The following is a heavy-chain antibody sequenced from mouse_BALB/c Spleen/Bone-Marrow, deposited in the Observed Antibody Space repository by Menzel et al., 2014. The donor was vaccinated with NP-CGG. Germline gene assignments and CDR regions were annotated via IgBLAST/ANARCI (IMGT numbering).Heavy chain of an antibody. Sequence: EVQGVESGGGLVQPGGSMKLSCVASGFTFSNYWMNWVRQSPEKGLEWVAEIRLKSNNYATHYAESVKGRFTISRDDSKSSVYLQKNNLRAEDTGIYYCTKEVVATGNWYFDVWGAGTTVTVSS. CDR3: TKEVVATGNWYFDV. V-gene: IGHV6-6*02. CDR2: IRLKSNNYAT. J-gene: IGHJ1*01. CDR1: GFTFSNYW. D-gene: IGHD1-1*01.